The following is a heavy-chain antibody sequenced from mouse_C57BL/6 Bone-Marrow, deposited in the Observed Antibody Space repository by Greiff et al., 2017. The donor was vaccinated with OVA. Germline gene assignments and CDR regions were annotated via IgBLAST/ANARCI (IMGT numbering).Heavy chain of an antibody. Sequence: VHVKQSGPELVKPGDSVKISCKASGYSFTGYFMNWVMQSHGKSLEWIGRINPYNGDTFYNQKFKGKATLTVDKSSSTAHMELRSLTSEDSAVYYCAREGYGWYFDVWGTGTTVTVSS. J-gene: IGHJ1*03. CDR2: INPYNGDT. CDR1: GYSFTGYF. D-gene: IGHD2-2*01. CDR3: AREGYGWYFDV. V-gene: IGHV1-20*01.